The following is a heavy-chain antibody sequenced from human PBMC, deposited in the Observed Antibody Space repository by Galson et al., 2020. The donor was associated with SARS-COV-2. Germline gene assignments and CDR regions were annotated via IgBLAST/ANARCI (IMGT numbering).Heavy chain of an antibody. D-gene: IGHD3-9*01. CDR3: TRDYNFEILTGWDLGDH. Sequence: GESLKISCALSGFTFSNYWMSWVRQAPGKGLEWVANINQNGKETYYVDSVKGRFTISRDNAKNSLYLQMDSLRAEDTAVYYCTRDYNFEILTGWDLGDHWGQGFLVTVSS. CDR2: INQNGKET. CDR1: GFTFSNYW. J-gene: IGHJ5*02. V-gene: IGHV3-7*01.